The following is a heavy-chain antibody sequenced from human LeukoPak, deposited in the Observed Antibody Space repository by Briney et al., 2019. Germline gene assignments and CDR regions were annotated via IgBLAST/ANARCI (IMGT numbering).Heavy chain of an antibody. V-gene: IGHV3-30-3*01. D-gene: IGHD3-3*01. CDR3: ASWSYYDFWSGYTY. CDR1: GFTFSSYA. J-gene: IGHJ4*02. CDR2: ISYDGSNK. Sequence: QPGRSLRLSCAASGFTFSSYAMHWVRQAPGKGLEWVAVISYDGSNKYYADSVKGRFTISRDNSKNTLYLQMNSLRAEDTAVYYCASWSYYDFWSGYTYWGQGTLVTVS.